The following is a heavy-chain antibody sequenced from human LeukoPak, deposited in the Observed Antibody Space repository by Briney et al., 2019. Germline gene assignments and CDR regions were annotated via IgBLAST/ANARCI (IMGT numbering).Heavy chain of an antibody. D-gene: IGHD6-19*01. CDR2: ISYEGSSE. CDR3: AKDLIGSGWHNYFDP. V-gene: IGHV3-30*18. Sequence: GGSLRLSCAASGFTFSNYGMHWVRQAPGKGLEWVAMISYEGSSEYYADSVKGRFTISRDTSKNTLYLEMNSLRVEDTAVYHCAKDLIGSGWHNYFDPWGQGTLVTVSS. J-gene: IGHJ5*02. CDR1: GFTFSNYG.